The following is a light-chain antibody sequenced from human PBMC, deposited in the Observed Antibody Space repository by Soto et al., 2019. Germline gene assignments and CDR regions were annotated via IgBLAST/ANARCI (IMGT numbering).Light chain of an antibody. CDR3: QQYNSYPST. CDR1: QSISSW. V-gene: IGKV1-5*03. J-gene: IGKJ1*01. CDR2: KAS. Sequence: DIQMTQSPSTLSASVGDRVTITCRASQSISSWLAWYQQKPGKAPKLLIYKASSLESRVPSRFSGSGSGTEFTLTISSLQPDDFATYYCQQYNSYPSTFGQGTKVEIK.